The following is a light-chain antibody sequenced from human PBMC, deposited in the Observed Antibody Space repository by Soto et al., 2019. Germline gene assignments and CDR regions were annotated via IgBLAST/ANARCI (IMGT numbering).Light chain of an antibody. J-gene: IGLJ1*01. V-gene: IGLV2-14*01. Sequence: EHPGKAPKLIIYEVTDRPSGVSNRFSGSKSGNTASLTISGLQAEDEAEYYCSSYTNINTRACVFGTGTTLTVL. CDR2: EVT. CDR3: SSYTNINTRACV.